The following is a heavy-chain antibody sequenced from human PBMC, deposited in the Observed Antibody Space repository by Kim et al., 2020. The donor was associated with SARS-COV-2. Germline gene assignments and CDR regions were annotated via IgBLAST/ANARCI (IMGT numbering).Heavy chain of an antibody. CDR1: GGSISSSSYY. CDR2: IYYSGST. V-gene: IGHV4-39*01. J-gene: IGHJ4*02. CDR3: ARHGGGRGGDYGV. D-gene: IGHD2-21*02. Sequence: SETLSLTCTVSGGSISSSSYYWGWIRQPAGKGLEWIGSIYYSGSTYYNPSLKSRVTISVDTSKNQFSLKLSSVTAADTAVYYCARHGGGRGGDYGVWGQGTLVTVSS.